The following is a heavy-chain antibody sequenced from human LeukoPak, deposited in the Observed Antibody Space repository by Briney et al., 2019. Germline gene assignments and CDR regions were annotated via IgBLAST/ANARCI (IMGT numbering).Heavy chain of an antibody. V-gene: IGHV1-2*02. J-gene: IGHJ5*02. CDR3: ARERDVSASNWFDP. CDR1: GYTFTGYY. Sequence: GASVKVSCKASGYTFTGYYMHWVRQAPGQGLEWMGWINPNSGGTNYAQKFQGRVTMTRDTSISTAYMELSRLRSDDTAVYYCARERDVSASNWFDPWGQGTLVTVSS. D-gene: IGHD2-8*01. CDR2: INPNSGGT.